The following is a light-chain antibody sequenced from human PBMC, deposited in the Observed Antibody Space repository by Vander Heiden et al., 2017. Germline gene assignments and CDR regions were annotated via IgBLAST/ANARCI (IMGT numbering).Light chain of an antibody. CDR2: EGN. V-gene: IGLV2-14*01. J-gene: IGLJ2*01. CDR3: TPDTSSSSVL. Sequence: SALTQPASVSGSPVQSITISCPGTSSDVGGYNYVSWDQHHAANAHMLVIYEGNSRTAVVANRFSGSKSGTTAATTTSGREAEDDADYYCTPDTSSSSVLVGRGTKVTVL. CDR1: SSDVGGYNY.